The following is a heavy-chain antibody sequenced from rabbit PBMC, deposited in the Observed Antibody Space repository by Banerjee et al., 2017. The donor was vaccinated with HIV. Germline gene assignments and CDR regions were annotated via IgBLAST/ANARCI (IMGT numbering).Heavy chain of an antibody. D-gene: IGHD4-1*01. CDR1: GFSFSSSYW. V-gene: IGHV1S45*01. J-gene: IGHJ4*01. Sequence: QEQLVESGGGLVQPEGSLTLTCKASGFSFSSSYWTCWVRQAPGKGLEWIGCIYAGSSNKTEYASWAKGRFTISKTSSTTVTLQMTSLTAADTATYFCARDLAGVIGWNFNLWGPGTLVTVS. CDR2: IYAGSSNKT. CDR3: ARDLAGVIGWNFNL.